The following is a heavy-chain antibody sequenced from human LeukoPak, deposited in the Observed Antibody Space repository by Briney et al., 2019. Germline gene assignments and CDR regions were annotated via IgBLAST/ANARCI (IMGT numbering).Heavy chain of an antibody. CDR3: ARARRDGYNFVY. Sequence: VSCKAXGGTFSXXAISWVRQAPGQGLEWMGRIIPILGIANYAQKFQGRVTITSDKSTSTAYMELSSLRSEDTAVYYCARARRDGYNFVYWGQGTLVTVSS. D-gene: IGHD5-24*01. V-gene: IGHV1-69*04. CDR1: GGTFSXXA. J-gene: IGHJ4*02. CDR2: IIPILGIA.